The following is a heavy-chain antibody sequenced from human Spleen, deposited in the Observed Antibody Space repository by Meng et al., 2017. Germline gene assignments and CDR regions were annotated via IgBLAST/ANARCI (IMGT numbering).Heavy chain of an antibody. CDR3: AGGLIAVAGDHTAVDY. V-gene: IGHV3-21*01. J-gene: IGHJ4*02. CDR1: GFTFSSYS. CDR2: ISSSSSYI. D-gene: IGHD6-19*01. Sequence: GESLKISCAASGFTFSSYSMNWVRQAPGKGLEWVSSISSSSSYIYYADSVKGRFTISRDNAKNSLYLQMNSLRAEDTAVYYCAGGLIAVAGDHTAVDYWGQGTLVTVSS.